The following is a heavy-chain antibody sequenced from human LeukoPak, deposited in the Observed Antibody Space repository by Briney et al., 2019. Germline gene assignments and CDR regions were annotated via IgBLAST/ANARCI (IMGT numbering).Heavy chain of an antibody. CDR3: ARGPGYDSSGYYYVKLGRWMKLDAFDI. CDR2: INHSGST. Sequence: PSETLSLTCAVYGGSFSGYYWSWIRQPPGKGLEWIGEINHSGSTNYNPSLKSRVTISVDTSKNQFSLKLSSVTAADTAVYYCARGPGYDSSGYYYVKLGRWMKLDAFDIWGQGTMVTVSS. CDR1: GGSFSGYY. J-gene: IGHJ3*02. V-gene: IGHV4-34*01. D-gene: IGHD3-22*01.